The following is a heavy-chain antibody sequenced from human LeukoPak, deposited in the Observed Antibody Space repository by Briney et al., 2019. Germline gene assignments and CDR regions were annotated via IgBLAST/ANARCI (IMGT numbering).Heavy chain of an antibody. CDR1: GGTFSSYA. D-gene: IGHD3-10*01. J-gene: IGHJ5*02. CDR3: ARSYYGSGYTWFDP. CDR2: IIPIFGTA. V-gene: IGHV1-69*13. Sequence: ASVKVSCKASGGTFSSYAISWVRQAPGQGLEWMGGIIPIFGTANYAQKFQGRVTITADESTSTAYMELSSLRSEDTAVYYCARSYYGSGYTWFDPWGQGTLVSVSS.